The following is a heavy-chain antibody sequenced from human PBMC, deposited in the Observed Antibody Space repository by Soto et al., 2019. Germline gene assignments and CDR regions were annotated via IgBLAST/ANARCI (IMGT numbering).Heavy chain of an antibody. Sequence: VQLVESGGGLVQPGGSLRLSCVASGSTFSDQYMDWVRQAPGKGLEWIGRIANKVNGYTTEYAPSVKGRFSISRDDSESSLYLQMSDLKTEDTAKYSCTRGYSGVSIYAFDIRGQGTGVTVSS. J-gene: IGHJ3*02. V-gene: IGHV3-72*01. D-gene: IGHD6-19*01. CDR2: IANKVNGYTT. CDR1: GSTFSDQY. CDR3: TRGYSGVSIYAFDI.